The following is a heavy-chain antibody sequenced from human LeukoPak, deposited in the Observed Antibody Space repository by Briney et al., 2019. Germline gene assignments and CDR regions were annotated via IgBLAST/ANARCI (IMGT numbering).Heavy chain of an antibody. J-gene: IGHJ4*02. V-gene: IGHV3-53*01. CDR3: ARSSTVTKYYFDY. CDR1: GFTVSSNY. Sequence: PGGSLRLSCAAFGFTVSSNYMSWVRQAPGKGLEWVSVIYSGGSTYYADSVKGRFTISRDNSKNTLYLQMNSLRAEDTAVYYCARSSTVTKYYFDYWGQGTLVTVSS. CDR2: IYSGGST. D-gene: IGHD4-17*01.